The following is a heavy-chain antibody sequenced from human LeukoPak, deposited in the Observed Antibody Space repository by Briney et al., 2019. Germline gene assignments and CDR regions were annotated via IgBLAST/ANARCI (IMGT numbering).Heavy chain of an antibody. CDR2: IWYDGSNT. CDR3: ARDSADIVVVPAAVPFDY. Sequence: GGSLRLSCAASGFTFSSYGMHWVRQAPGKGREWVAVIWYDGSNTYYADSVKGRFTISRDNSKNTMYRQMNSLRAEDTAVDYCARDSADIVVVPAAVPFDYWGQGTLVTVSS. J-gene: IGHJ4*02. V-gene: IGHV3-33*01. CDR1: GFTFSSYG. D-gene: IGHD2-2*01.